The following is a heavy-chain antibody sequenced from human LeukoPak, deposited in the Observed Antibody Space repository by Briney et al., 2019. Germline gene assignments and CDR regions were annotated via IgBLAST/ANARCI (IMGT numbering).Heavy chain of an antibody. CDR2: INHSGST. D-gene: IGHD4-17*01. Sequence: PSETLSLTCAVYGVSFSGYYWSWIRQPPGKGLEWIGEINHSGSTNYNPSLKSRVTISVDTSRNQFSLKLSSVTAADTAVYYCARQAYGDYTPIDYWGQGTLVTVSS. J-gene: IGHJ4*02. CDR3: ARQAYGDYTPIDY. CDR1: GVSFSGYY. V-gene: IGHV4-34*01.